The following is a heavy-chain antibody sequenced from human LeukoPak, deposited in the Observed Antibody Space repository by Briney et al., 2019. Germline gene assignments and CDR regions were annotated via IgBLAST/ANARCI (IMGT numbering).Heavy chain of an antibody. Sequence: SETLSLTCAVYGGSFSGYYWSWIRQPPGKGLEWIGEVNHSGSTNYNPSLKSRVTMSIDTSKNQFSLNLRSVTAADSAVYYCARGGVTVIVVAIWGQGTLVTVSS. CDR3: ARGGVTVIVVAI. CDR2: VNHSGST. D-gene: IGHD3-22*01. J-gene: IGHJ4*02. V-gene: IGHV4-34*01. CDR1: GGSFSGYY.